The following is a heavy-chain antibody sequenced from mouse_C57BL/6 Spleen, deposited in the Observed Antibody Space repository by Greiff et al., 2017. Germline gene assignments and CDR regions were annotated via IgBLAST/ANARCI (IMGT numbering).Heavy chain of an antibody. V-gene: IGHV1-39*01. D-gene: IGHD2-1*01. Sequence: VQLQQSGPELVKPGASVTISCKASGYSFTDYNMHWVKQSTGKGLEWIGVIYTNYGTTSYNQKFKGKATLTVDQSSSTTYMQLNSLTAEDSSVYYCARDDNYVGYAMDYWGQGTSVTVSS. CDR3: ARDDNYVGYAMDY. CDR1: GYSFTDYN. J-gene: IGHJ4*01. CDR2: IYTNYGTT.